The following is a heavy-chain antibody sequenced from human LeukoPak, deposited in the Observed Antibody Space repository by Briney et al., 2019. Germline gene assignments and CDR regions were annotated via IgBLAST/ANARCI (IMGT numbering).Heavy chain of an antibody. Sequence: SQTLSLTCAISGDSVSSNSVAWNWIRQSPSRGLEWLGKTFYRSKWYNDYAVSVKSRITINPDTSKNQFSLQLNSVTPEDAAVYYCTRDRRTDCGGVNCYYDYYGMEVWGQGTTVTVSS. D-gene: IGHD2-21*01. CDR2: TFYRSKWYN. V-gene: IGHV6-1*01. CDR3: TRDRRTDCGGVNCYYDYYGMEV. CDR1: GDSVSSNSVA. J-gene: IGHJ6*02.